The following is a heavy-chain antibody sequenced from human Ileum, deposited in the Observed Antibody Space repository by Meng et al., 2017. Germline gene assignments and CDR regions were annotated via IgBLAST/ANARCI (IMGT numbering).Heavy chain of an antibody. J-gene: IGHJ4*02. Sequence: VHVVQSGAGVKEPGASVKVPCKASGGTFSSYAISWVRQAPGQGLEWMGGIIPIFGTANYAQKFQGRVTITADESTSTAYMELSSLRSEDTAVYYCARVNDNGVCVIWGQGTLVTVSS. D-gene: IGHD2-8*01. CDR1: GGTFSSYA. CDR2: IIPIFGTA. CDR3: ARVNDNGVCVI. V-gene: IGHV1-69*01.